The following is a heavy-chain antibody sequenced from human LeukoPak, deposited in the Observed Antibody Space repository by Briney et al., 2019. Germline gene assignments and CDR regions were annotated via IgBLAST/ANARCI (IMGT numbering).Heavy chain of an antibody. CDR1: GYTFTSYD. D-gene: IGHD3-3*01. J-gene: IGHJ6*02. V-gene: IGHV1-8*01. CDR3: ARSPLEWLFKLYYYYGMDV. CDR2: MNPNSGNT. Sequence: ASVTVSCTASGYTFTSYDINWVRQATGQGLEWMGWMNPNSGNTGYAQKFQGRVTMTRNTSISTAYMELSSLRSEDTAVYYCARSPLEWLFKLYYYYGMDVWGQGTTVTVSS.